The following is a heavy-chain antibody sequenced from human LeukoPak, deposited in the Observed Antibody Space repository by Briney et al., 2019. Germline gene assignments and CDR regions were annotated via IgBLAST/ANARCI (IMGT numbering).Heavy chain of an antibody. Sequence: SGPTLVKPTQTLTLTCTFSGFSLSTSGVGVGWIRQPPGKALEWFALIYWNDDKRYSPSLKSRLTITKDTSKNQVVLTMTNMDPVDTATYYCARAQTIAAAGTCWFDPWGQGTLVTVSS. D-gene: IGHD6-13*01. CDR2: IYWNDDK. J-gene: IGHJ5*02. CDR1: GFSLSTSGVG. CDR3: ARAQTIAAAGTCWFDP. V-gene: IGHV2-5*01.